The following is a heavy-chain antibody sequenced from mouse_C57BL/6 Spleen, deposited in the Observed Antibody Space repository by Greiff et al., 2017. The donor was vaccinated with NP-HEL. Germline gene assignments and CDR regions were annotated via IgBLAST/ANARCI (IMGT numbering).Heavy chain of an antibody. CDR2: IYPGDGDT. V-gene: IGHV1-80*01. D-gene: IGHD2-4*01. CDR3: ARDDYDYDGRVDY. Sequence: VQLKQSGAELVKPGASVKISCKASGYAFSSYWMNWVKQRPGKGLEWIGQIYPGDGDTNYNGKFKGKATLTADKSSSTAYMQLSSLTSEDSAVYFGARDDYDYDGRVDYWGQGTTLTVSS. J-gene: IGHJ2*01. CDR1: GYAFSSYW.